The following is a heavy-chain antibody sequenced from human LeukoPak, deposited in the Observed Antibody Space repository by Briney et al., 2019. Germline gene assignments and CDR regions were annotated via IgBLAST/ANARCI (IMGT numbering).Heavy chain of an antibody. J-gene: IGHJ5*02. V-gene: IGHV4-34*01. D-gene: IGHD2-2*02. CDR2: INHSGST. Sequence: SETLSLTCAVYGGSFSSYYWSWIRQPPGKGLEWIGEINHSGSTNYNPSLKSRVTISVDTSKNQFSLKLSSVTAADTAVYYCARGLWYCSSTSCYTGRNWFDPWGQGTLVTVSS. CDR3: ARGLWYCSSTSCYTGRNWFDP. CDR1: GGSFSSYY.